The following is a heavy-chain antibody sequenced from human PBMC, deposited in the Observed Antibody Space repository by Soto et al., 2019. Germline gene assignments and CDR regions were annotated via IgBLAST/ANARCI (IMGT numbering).Heavy chain of an antibody. D-gene: IGHD6-13*01. Sequence: PGGSLRLSCAASGFTFSSYSMNWVRQAPGKGLEWVSYISSSSSTIYYADSVKGRFTISRDNAKNSLYLQMNSLRDEDTAVYYCARRVSIAAISIVPDYYYNGMDVWGQGTTVTVSS. CDR3: ARRVSIAAISIVPDYYYNGMDV. J-gene: IGHJ6*02. CDR1: GFTFSSYS. CDR2: ISSSSSTI. V-gene: IGHV3-48*02.